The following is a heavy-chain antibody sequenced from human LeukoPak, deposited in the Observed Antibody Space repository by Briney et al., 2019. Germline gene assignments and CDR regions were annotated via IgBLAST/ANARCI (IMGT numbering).Heavy chain of an antibody. CDR2: IKSDDSTT. J-gene: IGHJ4*02. V-gene: IGHV3-74*01. CDR1: GFTFSNYW. CDR3: ARDLLMGGDGR. Sequence: GGSLRLSCAASGFTFSNYWMHWVRQAPGKGLVWVSRIKSDDSTTSYADSVKGRFTVSRDNAKNTLYLQMHSLRVEDTAVYYCARDLLMGGDGRGGQGTLVTVSS. D-gene: IGHD2-8*02.